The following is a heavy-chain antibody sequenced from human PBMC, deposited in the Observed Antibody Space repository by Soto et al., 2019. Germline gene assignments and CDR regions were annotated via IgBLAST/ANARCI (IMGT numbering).Heavy chain of an antibody. CDR3: TASPHRASERVFV. J-gene: IGHJ6*02. D-gene: IGHD1-26*01. V-gene: IGHV3-7*01. Sequence: GGSLRLSCAASGFSFSTYWMSWVRRTPGKGLEWVANIKQDGTEKYYVDSVRGRLTVSRDNAKSSLYLHMNSLRVEATAVYYFTASPHRASERVFVRGQETTLTVSS. CDR2: IKQDGTEK. CDR1: GFSFSTYW.